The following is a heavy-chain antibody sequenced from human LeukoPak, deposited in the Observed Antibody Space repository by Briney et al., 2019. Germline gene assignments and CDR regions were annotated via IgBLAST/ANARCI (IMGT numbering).Heavy chain of an antibody. V-gene: IGHV3-30-3*01. CDR3: ARQYGSGSYYPAYYYYGMDV. Sequence: GGSLRLSYAASGFTFSSYAMHWVRQAPGKGLEWVAVISYDGSNKYYADSVKGRFTISRDNSKNTLYLQMNSLRAEDTAVYYCARQYGSGSYYPAYYYYGMDVWGQGTTVTVSS. J-gene: IGHJ6*02. CDR1: GFTFSSYA. D-gene: IGHD3-10*01. CDR2: ISYDGSNK.